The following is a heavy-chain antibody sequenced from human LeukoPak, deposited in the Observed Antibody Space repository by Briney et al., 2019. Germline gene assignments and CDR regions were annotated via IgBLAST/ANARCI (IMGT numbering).Heavy chain of an antibody. D-gene: IGHD3-22*01. V-gene: IGHV4-34*01. CDR3: ARGRKYYYDSSGWAYYYYMDV. Sequence: SETLSLTCAVYGGSFSGYYWSWIRQPPGKGLEWIGEINHSGSTNYNPSLKSRVTISVDTSKDQFSLKLSSVTAADTAVYYCARGRKYYYDSSGWAYYYYMDVWGKGTTVTVSS. CDR2: INHSGST. J-gene: IGHJ6*03. CDR1: GGSFSGYY.